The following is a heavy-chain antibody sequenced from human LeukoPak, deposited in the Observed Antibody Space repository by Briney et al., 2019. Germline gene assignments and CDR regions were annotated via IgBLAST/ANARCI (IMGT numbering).Heavy chain of an antibody. J-gene: IGHJ4*02. CDR2: INWNGGST. Sequence: PGGSLRLSCAASGFTFGDYGMSWVRQAPGKGLEWVSGINWNGGSTGYADSVKGRFTISRDNSKNTLYLHMNRLRAEDTAVYYCAKDPNRYDSSIYYCAYWGQGTLVTVSS. D-gene: IGHD3-22*01. CDR1: GFTFGDYG. V-gene: IGHV3-20*04. CDR3: AKDPNRYDSSIYYCAY.